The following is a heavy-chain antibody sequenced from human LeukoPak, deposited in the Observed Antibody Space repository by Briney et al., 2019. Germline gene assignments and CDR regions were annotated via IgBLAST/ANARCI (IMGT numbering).Heavy chain of an antibody. V-gene: IGHV3-53*01. Sequence: PGGSLRLSCAASGFTVSSNYMSWVRQAPGKGLECVSVIYSGGSTYYADSVKGRFTISRDNSKNTLYLQMNSLRAEDTAVYYCARDPIIAARPGDYWGQGTLVTVSS. D-gene: IGHD6-6*01. CDR3: ARDPIIAARPGDY. J-gene: IGHJ4*02. CDR2: IYSGGST. CDR1: GFTVSSNY.